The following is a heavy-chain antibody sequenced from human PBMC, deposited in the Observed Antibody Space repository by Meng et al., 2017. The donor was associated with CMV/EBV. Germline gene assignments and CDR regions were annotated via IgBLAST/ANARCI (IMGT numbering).Heavy chain of an antibody. Sequence: QVHLVQLGPEVKKPGASVKVSCKASGYTFTSDGTSWVRQAPGQALEWMGWISAYNGNTNYAQKLQGRVTMTTDTSTSTAYMELRSLRSDDTDVYYCARARVGEAYYFDYWGQGTLVTVSS. CDR3: ARARVGEAYYFDY. J-gene: IGHJ4*02. CDR1: GYTFTSDG. V-gene: IGHV1-18*01. CDR2: ISAYNGNT. D-gene: IGHD3-10*01.